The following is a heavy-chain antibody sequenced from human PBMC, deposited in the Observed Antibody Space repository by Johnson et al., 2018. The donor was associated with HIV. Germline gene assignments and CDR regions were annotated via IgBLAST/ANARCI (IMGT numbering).Heavy chain of an antibody. J-gene: IGHJ3*02. D-gene: IGHD6-13*01. CDR2: IWYDGATT. Sequence: QVQLVESGGGVVQPGRSLRLSCAASRFTFSTYGMHWVRQAPGKGLEWVAVIWYDGATTDYAVPVKGRFTISRDDSKNTLYLQMNSLKTEDTAVYYCTRSIAATGRDALDNWGIGTMVTVSS. CDR3: TRSIAATGRDALDN. CDR1: RFTFSTYG. V-gene: IGHV3-33*08.